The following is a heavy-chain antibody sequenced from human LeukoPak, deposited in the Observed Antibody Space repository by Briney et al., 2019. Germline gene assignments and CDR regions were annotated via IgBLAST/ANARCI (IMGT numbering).Heavy chain of an antibody. CDR1: GFTFSSYA. CDR2: MSYSGGST. CDR3: ATDPYCGGDCYYDH. D-gene: IGHD2-21*02. V-gene: IGHV3-23*01. J-gene: IGHJ4*02. Sequence: GGSLRLSCAASGFTFSSYAMSWVRQAPGKGLEWVSGMSYSGGSTYYADSVKGRFIISRDNSKNTLYLQMNSLRAEDTAVYYRATDPYCGGDCYYDHWGQGTLVTVSS.